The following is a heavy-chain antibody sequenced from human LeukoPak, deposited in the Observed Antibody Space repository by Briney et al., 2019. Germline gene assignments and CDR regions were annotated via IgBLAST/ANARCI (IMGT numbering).Heavy chain of an antibody. CDR2: IYYSGST. V-gene: IGHV4-59*11. CDR1: GGSISSHY. CDR3: ARVTTTVTPGQYYYYGMDV. Sequence: SETLSLTCTVSGGSISSHYWSWIRQPPGKGLEWIGYIYYSGSTNYNPSLKSRVTISVDTSKNQFSLKLSSVTAADTAVYYCARVTTTVTPGQYYYYGMDVWGKGTTVTVSS. D-gene: IGHD4-17*01. J-gene: IGHJ6*04.